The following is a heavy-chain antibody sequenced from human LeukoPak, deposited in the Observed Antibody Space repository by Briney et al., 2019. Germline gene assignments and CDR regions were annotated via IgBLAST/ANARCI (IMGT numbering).Heavy chain of an antibody. J-gene: IGHJ4*02. D-gene: IGHD5-18*01. Sequence: SETLSLTCAVYGGSFSGYYWSWIRQPPGKGLEWIGEINHSGSTNYSPSLKSRVTISVDTSKNQFSLKLSSVTAADTAVYYCARGRIQLWFVGYWGQGTLVTVSA. CDR1: GGSFSGYY. CDR2: INHSGST. V-gene: IGHV4-34*01. CDR3: ARGRIQLWFVGY.